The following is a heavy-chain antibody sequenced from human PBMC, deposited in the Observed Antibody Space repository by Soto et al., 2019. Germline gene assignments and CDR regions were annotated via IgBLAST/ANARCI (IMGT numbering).Heavy chain of an antibody. CDR1: GGSISSMDW. V-gene: IGHV4-4*02. Sequence: PSETLSLTCAVSGGSISSMDWWTWVRQPPGKGLQWIGEIYHTGSTNYNPSLQSRVTISIDESRTSFSLNLDSVTATDTAVYYCATRRDGGPVWGHGTLVTVPS. J-gene: IGHJ4*01. CDR3: ATRRDGGPV. CDR2: IYHTGST. D-gene: IGHD4-17*01.